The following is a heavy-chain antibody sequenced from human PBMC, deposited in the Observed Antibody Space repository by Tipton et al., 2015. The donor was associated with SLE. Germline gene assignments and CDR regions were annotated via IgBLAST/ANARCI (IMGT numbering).Heavy chain of an antibody. CDR1: NGSISSTPYY. CDR3: ARGLYCYMDV. Sequence: TLSLTCTVSNGSISSTPYYWGWIRQSPGKGLEWVGSIYYSGSTYYNPSLKSRVTISVDTSRNQCSLNLTSVTAADTAVYYCARGLYCYMDVGGKGTTVTVSS. CDR2: IYYSGST. V-gene: IGHV4-39*07. J-gene: IGHJ6*03.